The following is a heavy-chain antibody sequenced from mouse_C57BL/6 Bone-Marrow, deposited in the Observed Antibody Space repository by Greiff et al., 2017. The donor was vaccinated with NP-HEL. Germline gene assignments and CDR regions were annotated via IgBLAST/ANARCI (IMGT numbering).Heavy chain of an antibody. D-gene: IGHD2-3*01. J-gene: IGHJ3*01. CDR1: GFTFSSYA. V-gene: IGHV5-9-1*02. Sequence: EVKLMESGEGLVKPGGFLKLSCAASGFTFSSYAMSWVRQTPEKRLEWVAYISSGGDYIYYADTVKGRFTISRDNARNTLYLQMSSLKSEDTAMYYCTRDGYYTWFAYWGQGTLVTVSA. CDR3: TRDGYYTWFAY. CDR2: ISSGGDYI.